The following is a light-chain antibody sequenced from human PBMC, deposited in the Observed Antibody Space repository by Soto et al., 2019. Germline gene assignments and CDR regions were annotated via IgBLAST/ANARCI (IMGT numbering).Light chain of an antibody. Sequence: DDQVTKSPATVSASVGDIVTITFRASQRISSWLAWYQQKPGKAPKLLIYKASSLESGVPSRFSGSGSGTEFTLTISSLQPDEVATYYCQQYNSYSPWTFGQGTKVDIK. CDR1: QRISSW. J-gene: IGKJ1*01. CDR2: KAS. CDR3: QQYNSYSPWT. V-gene: IGKV1-5*03.